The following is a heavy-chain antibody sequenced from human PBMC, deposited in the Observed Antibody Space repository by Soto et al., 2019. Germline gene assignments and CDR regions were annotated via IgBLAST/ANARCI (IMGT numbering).Heavy chain of an antibody. CDR2: INHSGST. V-gene: IGHV4-34*01. CDR1: GGSFSGYY. J-gene: IGHJ5*02. Sequence: QVQLQQWGAGLLKPSETLSLTCAVYGGSFSGYYWSWIRQPPGKGLEWIGEINHSGSTNYNPSLKSPFTRYGKPSKNQFSLMLSSVRAADTAVYYCARAGIVVVVAATTGNWFDPWGQGTL. CDR3: ARAGIVVVVAATTGNWFDP. D-gene: IGHD2-15*01.